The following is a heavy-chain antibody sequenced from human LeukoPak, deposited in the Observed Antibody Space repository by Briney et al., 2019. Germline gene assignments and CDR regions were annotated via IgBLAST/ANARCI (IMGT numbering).Heavy chain of an antibody. V-gene: IGHV3-7*05. CDR1: GFTFSNYW. CDR2: IKQDGSEK. CDR3: ARDSDTGAFDI. D-gene: IGHD5-18*01. Sequence: GGSLRLSCAASGFTFSNYWMSWVRQAPGKGLEWVANIKQDGSEKYYVDSVKGRFTISRDNAKNSLYLQMNSLRAEDTAVYYCARDSDTGAFDIWGQGTMVTVSS. J-gene: IGHJ3*02.